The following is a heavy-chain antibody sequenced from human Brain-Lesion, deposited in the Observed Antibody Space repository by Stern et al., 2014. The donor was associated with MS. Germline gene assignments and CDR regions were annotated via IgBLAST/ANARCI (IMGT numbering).Heavy chain of an antibody. CDR3: ARDQRGITIFGVVTDYYYLGMDV. CDR2: INPNTGGP. D-gene: IGHD3-3*01. J-gene: IGHJ6*02. V-gene: IGHV1-2*02. CDR1: GYIFTGYY. Sequence: QLVQSGAEVKKPGASVKVSCKTSGYIFTGYYIHWVRQAPGQWLEWMAWINPNTGGPKYAQKFQGRVTMSRDTSISTAYVELSSLTSDDTAVYYCARDQRGITIFGVVTDYYYLGMDVWGQGTTVTVSS.